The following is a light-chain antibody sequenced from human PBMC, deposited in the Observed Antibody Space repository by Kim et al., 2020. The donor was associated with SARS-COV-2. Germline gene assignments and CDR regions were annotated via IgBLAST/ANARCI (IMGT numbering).Light chain of an antibody. J-gene: IGKJ1*01. CDR1: QSIRTS. Sequence: SVGDRVTITCRASQSIRTSLNWYQQKPGKAPKVLIHATSTLQSGVPSRFSGSGSATDFTLTISSLQPEDFATYCCQQSYTTPQWTFGQGTKVDIK. CDR2: ATS. CDR3: QQSYTTPQWT. V-gene: IGKV1-39*01.